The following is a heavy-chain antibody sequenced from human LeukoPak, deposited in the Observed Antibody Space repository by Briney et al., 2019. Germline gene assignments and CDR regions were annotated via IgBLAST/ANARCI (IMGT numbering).Heavy chain of an antibody. Sequence: GRSLRLSCAASGFTFSSYGMHWVRQAPGKGLEWVAVISYDGSNKYYADSVKGRFTISRDNSKTTLYLQMNSLRAEDTAVYYCAKDSPIWFGELYYFDYWGQGTLVTVSS. CDR3: AKDSPIWFGELYYFDY. D-gene: IGHD3-10*01. CDR2: ISYDGSNK. J-gene: IGHJ4*02. V-gene: IGHV3-30*18. CDR1: GFTFSSYG.